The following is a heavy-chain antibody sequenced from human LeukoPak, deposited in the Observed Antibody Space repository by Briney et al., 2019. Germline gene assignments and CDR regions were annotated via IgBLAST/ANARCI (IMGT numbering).Heavy chain of an antibody. CDR1: GFTFSNNE. J-gene: IGHJ4*02. CDR2: ISRSGNTK. D-gene: IGHD6-19*01. V-gene: IGHV3-48*03. CDR3: ARDGDIAVAAHFDQ. Sequence: GGSLRLSCAASGFTFSNNEMNWVRQAPGTGLQWVSYISRSGNTKYYADSVKGRFTISRDNAENSLFLQMNSLRAEDTAVYYCARDGDIAVAAHFDQWGQGTLVTVSS.